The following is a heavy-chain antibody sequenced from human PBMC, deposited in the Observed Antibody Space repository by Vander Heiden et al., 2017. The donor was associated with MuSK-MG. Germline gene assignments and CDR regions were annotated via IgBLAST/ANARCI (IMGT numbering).Heavy chain of an antibody. Sequence: QVPLQQWGAGLLKPSETLSLTCAVYGGSFSGYYWSWIRQPPGKGLEWIGEINHSGSTNYNPSLKSRVTISVDTSKNQFSLKLSSVTAADTAVYYCARVRTYYYGSGSYKAGCFDYWGQGTLVTVSS. CDR1: GGSFSGYY. D-gene: IGHD3-10*01. CDR2: INHSGST. V-gene: IGHV4-34*01. J-gene: IGHJ4*02. CDR3: ARVRTYYYGSGSYKAGCFDY.